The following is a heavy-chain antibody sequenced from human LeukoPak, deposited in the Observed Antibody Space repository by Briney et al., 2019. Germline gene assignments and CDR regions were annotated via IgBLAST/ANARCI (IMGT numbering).Heavy chain of an antibody. V-gene: IGHV3-74*01. Sequence: GSLRLSCAASGFTFSSHWMHWVRQAPGKGLVWVSRINSDGSSISYADSVKGRFTISRDNAKNSLYLQMNSLRAEDTAVYYCARSEEYYYDSSGYYGDYWGQGTLVTVSS. CDR2: INSDGSSI. CDR1: GFTFSSHW. CDR3: ARSEEYYYDSSGYYGDY. D-gene: IGHD3-22*01. J-gene: IGHJ4*02.